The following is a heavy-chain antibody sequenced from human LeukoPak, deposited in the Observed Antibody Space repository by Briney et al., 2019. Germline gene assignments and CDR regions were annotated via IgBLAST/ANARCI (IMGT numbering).Heavy chain of an antibody. CDR1: GGSISSSSYY. D-gene: IGHD3-10*01. V-gene: IGHV4-39*07. CDR3: ARESGLVDY. Sequence: SETLSLTCTVSGGSISSSSYYWGWIRQPPGKGLEWIGSIYYSGSTYYNPSLKSRVTISVDTSKNQFSLKLSSVTAADTAVYYCARESGLVDYWGQGTLVTVSS. CDR2: IYYSGST. J-gene: IGHJ4*02.